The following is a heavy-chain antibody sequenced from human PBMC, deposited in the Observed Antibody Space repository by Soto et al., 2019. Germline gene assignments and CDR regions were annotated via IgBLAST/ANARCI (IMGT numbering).Heavy chain of an antibody. V-gene: IGHV4-59*01. J-gene: IGHJ6*02. Sequence: PSETLSLTCTVSGGSISSYYWSWIRQPPGKGLEWIGYIYYSGGTNYNPSLKSRVTISVDTSKNQFSLKLSSVTAADTAVYYCAVDSSSSGYYGMDVWGQGTTVTVSS. CDR1: GGSISSYY. CDR2: IYYSGGT. CDR3: AVDSSSSGYYGMDV. D-gene: IGHD6-6*01.